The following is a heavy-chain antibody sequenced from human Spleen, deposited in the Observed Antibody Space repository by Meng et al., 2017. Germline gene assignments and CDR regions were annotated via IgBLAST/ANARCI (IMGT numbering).Heavy chain of an antibody. V-gene: IGHV3-30*07. D-gene: IGHD3-10*01. CDR1: GFTFSSYA. J-gene: IGHJ4*02. CDR3: ANYMLRGVITGY. Sequence: GESLKISCAASGFTFSSYAMHWVRQAPGKGLEWVAVISYDGSNKYYADSVKGRFTISRDNSKNTLYRHRNNLRAEDTAVYYCANYMLRGVITGYWGQGTLVTVSS. CDR2: ISYDGSNK.